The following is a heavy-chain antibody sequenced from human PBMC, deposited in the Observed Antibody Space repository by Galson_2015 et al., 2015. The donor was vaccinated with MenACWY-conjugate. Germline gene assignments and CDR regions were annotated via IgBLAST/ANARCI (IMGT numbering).Heavy chain of an antibody. J-gene: IGHJ4*02. CDR3: VTSSISPFGTYDGNVLDY. D-gene: IGHD3-16*01. CDR2: LKSDGTT. CDR1: GLTFTMYS. Sequence: SLRLSCAASGLTFTMYSIHWVRQAPGQGPVWVSRLKSDGTTTYADLVKGRFTISGDHAKNMFYLQMNSLRVEDTAVYYCVTSSISPFGTYDGNVLDYWGQGTLVTVSS. V-gene: IGHV3-74*03.